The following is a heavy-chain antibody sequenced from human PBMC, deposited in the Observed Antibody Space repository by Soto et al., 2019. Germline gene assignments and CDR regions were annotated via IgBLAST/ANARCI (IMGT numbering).Heavy chain of an antibody. D-gene: IGHD4-17*01. J-gene: IGHJ4*02. CDR2: IIPILGIA. Sequence: QVQLVQSGAEVKKPGSSVKVSCKASGGTFSSYTISWVRQAPGQGLEWMGRIIPILGIANYAQKFQGRVTITADKSTSTAYMELSSLRSEDTAVYYCAMTLDYGDYNGIDYWGQGTLVTVSS. CDR1: GGTFSSYT. V-gene: IGHV1-69*02. CDR3: AMTLDYGDYNGIDY.